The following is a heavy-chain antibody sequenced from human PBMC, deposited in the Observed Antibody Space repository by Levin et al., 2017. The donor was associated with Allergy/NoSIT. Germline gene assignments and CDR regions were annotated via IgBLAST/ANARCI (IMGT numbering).Heavy chain of an antibody. CDR2: INTNTGNP. CDR3: ARVMITTTLAY. D-gene: IGHD3-16*01. CDR1: GYTFTDYV. V-gene: IGHV7-4-1*02. J-gene: IGHJ4*02. Sequence: PGESLKISCKASGYTFTDYVMNWVRQAPGQRPEWMGWINTNTGNPAYAPGFTGRFVFSLDTSVSTAYLQISGLKAEDTAVYFCARVMITTTLAYWGQGTLVTVSS.